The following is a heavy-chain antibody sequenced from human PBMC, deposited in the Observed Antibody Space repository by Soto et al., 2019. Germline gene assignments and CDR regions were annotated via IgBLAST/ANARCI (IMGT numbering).Heavy chain of an antibody. CDR3: ARASNYDFWSGELSGPFDY. J-gene: IGHJ4*02. Sequence: GGSLRLSCAASGCTFSSYVMHWVRQAPGKGLEWVAVIWYDGSNKYYADSVKGRFTISRDNSKNTLYLQMNSLRAEDTAVYYCARASNYDFWSGELSGPFDYWGQGTLVTVSS. D-gene: IGHD3-3*01. V-gene: IGHV3-33*01. CDR2: IWYDGSNK. CDR1: GCTFSSYV.